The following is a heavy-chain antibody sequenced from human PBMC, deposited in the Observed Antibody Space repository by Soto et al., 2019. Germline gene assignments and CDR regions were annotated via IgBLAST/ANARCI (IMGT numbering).Heavy chain of an antibody. CDR2: INWDGYSI. D-gene: IGHD3-3*01. CDR1: GFKFDDHV. Sequence: GGSLRLSCVASGFKFDDHVMHWVRQVPGKGLEWVGHINWDGYSIGYGDSVRGRFTISRDNAKNTLYLQMNSLRPEDTGLYYCARSWSGSTSGGVDVWGRGTTVTVSS. J-gene: IGHJ6*02. V-gene: IGHV3-9*01. CDR3: ARSWSGSTSGGVDV.